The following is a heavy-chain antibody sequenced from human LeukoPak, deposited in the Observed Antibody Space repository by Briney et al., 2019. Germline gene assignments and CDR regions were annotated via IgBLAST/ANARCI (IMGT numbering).Heavy chain of an antibody. CDR1: GFAFSNYG. J-gene: IGHJ2*01. Sequence: GGSLRLSCAASGFAFSNYGMNWVRQAPGKGLEWVSSISSGSGYIYYADSVKGRFTISRDNAKKTLYLQMNSLRAEDTAVYYCARRFTVITDWYVELWGRGTLGPVSS. CDR3: ARRFTVITDWYVEL. V-gene: IGHV3-21*01. D-gene: IGHD4-17*01. CDR2: ISSGSGYI.